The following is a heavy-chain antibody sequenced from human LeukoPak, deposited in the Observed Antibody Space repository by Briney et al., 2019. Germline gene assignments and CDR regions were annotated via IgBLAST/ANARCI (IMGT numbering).Heavy chain of an antibody. D-gene: IGHD2-2*01. V-gene: IGHV3-21*01. CDR3: ARGSFDAVPQDAFDI. Sequence: GGSLRLSCAASGFTFSSYSMNWVRQAPGKGLEWVSSISSSSSYIYYADSVKGRFAISRDNAKNSLYLQMNSLRAEDTAVYYCARGSFDAVPQDAFDIWGQGTMVTVSS. CDR2: ISSSSSYI. CDR1: GFTFSSYS. J-gene: IGHJ3*02.